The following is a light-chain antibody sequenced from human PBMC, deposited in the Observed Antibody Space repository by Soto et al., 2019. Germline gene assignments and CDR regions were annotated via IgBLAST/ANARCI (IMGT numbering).Light chain of an antibody. Sequence: QSVLTQPASVSGSPGQSITISCTGTSSDVGGYNYFSWYQQHPGKAPKLMIYEVSNRPSGVSNRFSGSKSGNTASLTISGIQAEDEADYYCSSYTSSSTRVFGGGTKLTVL. CDR2: EVS. J-gene: IGLJ3*02. CDR1: SSDVGGYNY. CDR3: SSYTSSSTRV. V-gene: IGLV2-14*01.